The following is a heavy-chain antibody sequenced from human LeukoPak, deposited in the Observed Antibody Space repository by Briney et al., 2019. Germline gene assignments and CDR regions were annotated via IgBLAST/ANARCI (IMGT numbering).Heavy chain of an antibody. CDR3: ARTLHSSWYSEWFDP. CDR2: INPNSGGT. J-gene: IGHJ5*02. D-gene: IGHD6-13*01. CDR1: GYTFTGYY. Sequence: ASVKVSCKASGYTFTGYYMHWVRQAPGQGLEWMGWINPNSGGTNYAQKFQGRVTMTRDTSISTAYMELSRLRSDDTAVYYCARTLHSSWYSEWFDPWGQGTLVTVSS. V-gene: IGHV1-2*02.